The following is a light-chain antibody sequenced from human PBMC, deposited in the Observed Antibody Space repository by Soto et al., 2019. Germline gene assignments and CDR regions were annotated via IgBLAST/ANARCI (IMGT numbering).Light chain of an antibody. Sequence: EVVFTQYPGTLSLSPGEGATLSCRASQSVSNSYFAWYQQKPGQAPRLLIYRVSSRATGIPDRFSGSGAGTDFTLTISRLEPEDFAVYYCQQYGNVALTFGGGTKVEIK. CDR2: RVS. V-gene: IGKV3-20*01. J-gene: IGKJ4*01. CDR3: QQYGNVALT. CDR1: QSVSNSY.